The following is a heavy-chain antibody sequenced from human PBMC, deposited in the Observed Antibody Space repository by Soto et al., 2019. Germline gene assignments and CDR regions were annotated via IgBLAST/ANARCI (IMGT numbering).Heavy chain of an antibody. CDR1: GFTFNRFW. D-gene: IGHD4-17*01. CDR2: IYSDGSIT. CDR3: ARGGGGDDYGANYGMDV. Sequence: EVQLVESGGGLVQPGGSLRVSCAASGFTFNRFWMHWVRQGPGKGLVWVSRIYSDGSITSYADSVKGRFTISRDNAKKPVYLQVKRLRAEETAVYYCARGGGGDDYGANYGMDVWGQGTTVTVSS. J-gene: IGHJ6*02. V-gene: IGHV3-74*01.